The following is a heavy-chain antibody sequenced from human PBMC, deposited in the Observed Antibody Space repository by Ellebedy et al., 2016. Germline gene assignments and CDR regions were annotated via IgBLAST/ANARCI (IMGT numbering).Heavy chain of an antibody. CDR1: GFTFSSYW. Sequence: GGSLRLSCAGSGFTFSSYWMHWVRQAPGKGLEWVSRIGGSGDYTFYADSVRGRFTISRDNSKNTLYLQMNSLRAEDTAVYYCAKLLGNTFDIWGQGTMVTVSS. CDR2: IGGSGDYT. J-gene: IGHJ3*02. V-gene: IGHV3-23*01. CDR3: AKLLGNTFDI. D-gene: IGHD2/OR15-2a*01.